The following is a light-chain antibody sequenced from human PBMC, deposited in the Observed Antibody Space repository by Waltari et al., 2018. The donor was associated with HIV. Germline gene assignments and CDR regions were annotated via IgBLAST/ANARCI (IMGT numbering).Light chain of an antibody. CDR1: KLGNKY. V-gene: IGLV3-1*01. CDR2: QDR. J-gene: IGLJ2*01. CDR3: QAWDSSTVV. Sequence: SYELTQPPSVSVSPGQTASITCSGDKLGNKYASWYQQRPGQSPVLVVYQDRKRPSGIPERFSGSNSGNTATLTIGGTQAMDEADYYGQAWDSSTVVFGGGTKRTVL.